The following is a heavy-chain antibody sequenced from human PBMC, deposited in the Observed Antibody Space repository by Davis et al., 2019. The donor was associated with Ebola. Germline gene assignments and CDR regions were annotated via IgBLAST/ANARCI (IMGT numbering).Heavy chain of an antibody. D-gene: IGHD2-15*01. CDR3: AKVSGPYCSGGSCPGWFDY. CDR2: ISGSGGST. J-gene: IGHJ4*02. Sequence: GESLKISCAASGFPFSSYAMSWVRQAPGKGLEWVSAISGSGGSTYYADSVKGRFTISRDNSKNTLYLQMNSLRAEDSAVYYCAKVSGPYCSGGSCPGWFDYWGQGTLVTVSS. V-gene: IGHV3-23*01. CDR1: GFPFSSYA.